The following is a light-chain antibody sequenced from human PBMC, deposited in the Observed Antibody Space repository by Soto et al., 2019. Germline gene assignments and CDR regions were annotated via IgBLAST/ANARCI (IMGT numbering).Light chain of an antibody. Sequence: EIVMTQSPATLSVSPGERAILSCRASQSVSSNLAWYQQKPGQAPRLLIYGASTRATGSPARFSGSRSGTEFTLTISSLQSEDFAVYYCQQYNNWPYTFGQGTKLEIK. CDR1: QSVSSN. CDR2: GAS. V-gene: IGKV3-15*01. J-gene: IGKJ2*01. CDR3: QQYNNWPYT.